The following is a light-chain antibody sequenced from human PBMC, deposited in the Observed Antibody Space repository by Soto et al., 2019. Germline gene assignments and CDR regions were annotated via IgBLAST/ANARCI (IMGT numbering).Light chain of an antibody. CDR2: RNN. V-gene: IGLV1-47*01. Sequence: QSVLTQPPSASGTPVQRVTISCSGSSSNIGSNYVYWYQQLPGTAPKLLIYRNNQRPSGVPDRFSGSKSGTSASLAISGLRSADEADYYCAAWDDSLSADWVFGGGTKVTVL. J-gene: IGLJ3*02. CDR1: SSNIGSNY. CDR3: AAWDDSLSADWV.